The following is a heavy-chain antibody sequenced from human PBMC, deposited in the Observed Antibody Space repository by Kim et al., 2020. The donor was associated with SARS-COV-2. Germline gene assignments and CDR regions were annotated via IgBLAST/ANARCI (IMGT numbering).Heavy chain of an antibody. V-gene: IGHV3-48*02. J-gene: IGHJ4*02. CDR3: ARDWSFVEQGPTGWAYSFDY. Sequence: GRFTISRDNAKDSLFLQMNSLRDDDTAVYYCARDWSFVEQGPTGWAYSFDYWGQGTLVTVSS. D-gene: IGHD6-19*01.